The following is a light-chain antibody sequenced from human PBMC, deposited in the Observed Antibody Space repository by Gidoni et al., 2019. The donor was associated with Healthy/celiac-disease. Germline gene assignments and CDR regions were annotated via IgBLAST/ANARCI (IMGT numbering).Light chain of an antibody. Sequence: DIQMTQSPSALSASVGDRITITCQASQDLSNYLNWYKQKPGKAPKHLIYDACNLETGVPSRFSGSGSGTDFTFTISSLQPEDIATYYCQQYDNLPPCSFGQGTKLEIK. CDR3: QQYDNLPPCS. CDR1: QDLSNY. CDR2: DAC. V-gene: IGKV1-33*01. J-gene: IGKJ2*04.